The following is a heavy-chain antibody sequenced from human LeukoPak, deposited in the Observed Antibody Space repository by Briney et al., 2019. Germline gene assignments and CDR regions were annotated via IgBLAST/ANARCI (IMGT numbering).Heavy chain of an antibody. J-gene: IGHJ3*02. D-gene: IGHD6-19*01. Sequence: SGTLSLTCAVSGGSISSSNWWSWVRQPPGKGLEWIGEIYHSGSTNYNPSLKSRVTISVDKSKDQFSLKLSSVTAADTAVYYCARVAVAGTDDAFDIWGQGTMVTVSS. V-gene: IGHV4-4*02. CDR3: ARVAVAGTDDAFDI. CDR2: IYHSGST. CDR1: GGSISSSNW.